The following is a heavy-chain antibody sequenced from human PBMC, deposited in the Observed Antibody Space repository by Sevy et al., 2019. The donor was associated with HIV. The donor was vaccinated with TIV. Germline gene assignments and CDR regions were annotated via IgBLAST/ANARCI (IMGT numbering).Heavy chain of an antibody. V-gene: IGHV1-69*13. J-gene: IGHJ6*02. CDR1: GGTFSSYA. Sequence: ASVKVSCKASGGTFSSYAISWVRQAPGQGLEWMGGIIPIFGTANYAQKFQGGVTITADESTSTAYMELSSLRSEDTAVYYCAREPKTIQLWLQDVVYYYYGMDVWGQGTTVTVSS. CDR3: AREPKTIQLWLQDVVYYYYGMDV. D-gene: IGHD5-18*01. CDR2: IIPIFGTA.